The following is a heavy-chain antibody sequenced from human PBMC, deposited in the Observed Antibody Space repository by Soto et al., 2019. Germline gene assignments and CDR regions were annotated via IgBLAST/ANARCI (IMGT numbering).Heavy chain of an antibody. D-gene: IGHD1-1*01. CDR2: ISYDGSNK. V-gene: IGHV3-30*18. CDR1: GFTFSSYG. CDR3: AKDFTVYGVHRSATGFDY. Sequence: QVQLVESGGGVVQPGRSLRLSCAASGFTFSSYGMHWVRQAPGKGLEWVAVISYDGSNKYYADSVKGRFTISRDNSKNTLYLQMNSLRAEDTAVYYCAKDFTVYGVHRSATGFDYWGQGTLVTVSS. J-gene: IGHJ4*02.